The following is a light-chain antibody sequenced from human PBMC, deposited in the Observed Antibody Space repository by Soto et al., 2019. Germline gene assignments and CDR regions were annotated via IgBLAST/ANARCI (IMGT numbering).Light chain of an antibody. CDR1: SSDVGGYNY. CDR2: EVS. CDR3: SSYRSGSTYV. Sequence: QSALTQPASVSGSPGQSITISCTGTSSDVGGYNYVSWYQQHPGKAPKLIIYEVSNRPSEISNRFSGSKSGNTASLTISGLQAEDEADYYCSSYRSGSTYVFGTGTKLTVL. J-gene: IGLJ1*01. V-gene: IGLV2-14*01.